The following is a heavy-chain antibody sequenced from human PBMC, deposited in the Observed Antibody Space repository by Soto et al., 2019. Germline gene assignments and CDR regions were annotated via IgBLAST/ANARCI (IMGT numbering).Heavy chain of an antibody. CDR3: ARTGGDDAFDI. D-gene: IGHD3-16*01. Sequence: QPGGSLRLSCAASGFTFSSYEMNWVRQAPGKGLEWVSYISSSGSTIYYADSVKGRFTISRDNAKNSLYLQMNSLRAEDTAVYYCARTGGDDAFDIWGQGTMVTVSS. V-gene: IGHV3-48*03. CDR2: ISSSGSTI. CDR1: GFTFSSYE. J-gene: IGHJ3*02.